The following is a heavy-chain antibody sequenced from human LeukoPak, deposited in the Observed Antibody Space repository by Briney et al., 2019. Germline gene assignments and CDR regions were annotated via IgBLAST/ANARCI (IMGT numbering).Heavy chain of an antibody. Sequence: ASVKVSCKASGYTFINYYMHWVRQAPRQGLEWMGIINPSGGSTTYAQKFQGRVTMTRDTSTSTVYMELSSLRSEDTAVYYCARMGYSGDWYRNIDYWGQGTLVTVSS. CDR1: GYTFINYY. D-gene: IGHD1-26*01. V-gene: IGHV1-46*01. CDR2: INPSGGST. J-gene: IGHJ4*02. CDR3: ARMGYSGDWYRNIDY.